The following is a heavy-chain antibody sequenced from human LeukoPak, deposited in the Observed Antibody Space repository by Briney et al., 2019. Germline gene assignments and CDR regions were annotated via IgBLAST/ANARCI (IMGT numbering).Heavy chain of an antibody. CDR2: ISSYNGNT. CDR3: ARENQLLRNYFDY. D-gene: IGHD2-2*01. J-gene: IGHJ4*02. Sequence: ASVKVSCKASGGTFSSYAISWVRQAPGQGLEWMGWISSYNGNTNYAQKLQGRVTMTTDTSTSTAYMELRSLRSDDTAVYYCARENQLLRNYFDYWGQGTLVTVSS. V-gene: IGHV1-18*01. CDR1: GGTFSSYA.